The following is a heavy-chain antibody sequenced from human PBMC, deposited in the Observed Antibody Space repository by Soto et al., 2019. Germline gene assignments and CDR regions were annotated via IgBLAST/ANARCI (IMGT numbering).Heavy chain of an antibody. D-gene: IGHD5-18*01. CDR3: ATAGYSYGDLERRQIYYYGMGV. CDR1: GFTFSSYA. CDR2: ISGSGGST. V-gene: IGHV3-23*01. Sequence: GGSLRLSCAASGFTFSSYAMSWVRQAPGKGLEWVSAISGSGGSTYYADSVKGRFTISRDNSKNTLYLQMNSLRAEDTAVYYCATAGYSYGDLERRQIYYYGMGVWGQGTTVTVSS. J-gene: IGHJ6*02.